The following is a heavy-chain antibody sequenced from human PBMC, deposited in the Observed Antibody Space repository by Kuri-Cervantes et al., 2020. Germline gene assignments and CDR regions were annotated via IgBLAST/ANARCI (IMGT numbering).Heavy chain of an antibody. CDR3: ARTPASVTMVQGVINYYYYMDV. V-gene: IGHV4-39*07. CDR2: IYYSGST. CDR1: GGSISSSSYY. Sequence: GSLRPSCTVSGGSISSSSYYWGWIRQPPGKGLEWIGSIYYSGSTYYNPYLKSRVTISVDTSKNQFSLKLSSVTAADTAVYYCARTPASVTMVQGVINYYYYMDVWGKGTTVTVSS. J-gene: IGHJ6*03. D-gene: IGHD3-10*01.